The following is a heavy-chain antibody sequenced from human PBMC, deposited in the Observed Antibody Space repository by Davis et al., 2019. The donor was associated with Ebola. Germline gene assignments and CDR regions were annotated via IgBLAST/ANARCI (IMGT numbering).Heavy chain of an antibody. D-gene: IGHD1-1*01. J-gene: IGHJ4*02. Sequence: GSLRLSCAASGFTFSSYAMSWVRQAPGKGLEWVSAISGSGGSTYYADSVKGRFTISRDNSKNTLYLQMNSLRADDTAVYYCARGGNWNRIGSGRDYWGQGTLVTVSS. CDR3: ARGGNWNRIGSGRDY. V-gene: IGHV3-23*01. CDR2: ISGSGGST. CDR1: GFTFSSYA.